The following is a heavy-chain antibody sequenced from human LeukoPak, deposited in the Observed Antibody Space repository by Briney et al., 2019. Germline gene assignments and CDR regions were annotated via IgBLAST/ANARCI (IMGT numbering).Heavy chain of an antibody. Sequence: PGGSLRLSCAASGFAFSRYAMTWLRQAPGKGLEWVSPISGNGDTTYYADSVKGRFTIFRDNPRNTLYLQMDSLRAEDTAIYYCAKGPHDRGYWYFDVWGRGTLVIVSS. CDR3: AKGPHDRGYWYFDV. V-gene: IGHV3-23*01. CDR1: GFAFSRYA. J-gene: IGHJ2*01. CDR2: ISGNGDTT.